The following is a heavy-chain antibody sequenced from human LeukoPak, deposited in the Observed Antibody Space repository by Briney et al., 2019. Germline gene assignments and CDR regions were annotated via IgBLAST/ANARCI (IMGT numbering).Heavy chain of an antibody. D-gene: IGHD6-19*01. J-gene: IGHJ4*02. CDR1: GGSISSYY. CDR2: IYYSGST. CDR3: ARVSRGDSVAGGY. V-gene: IGHV4-59*01. Sequence: SSETLSLTCTVSGGSISSYYWSWIRQPPGKGLQWIGYIYYSGSTNYNPSLNSRVTISIDTSKNQFSLKLSSVTAADTAVYYCARVSRGDSVAGGYWGQGTLVTVSS.